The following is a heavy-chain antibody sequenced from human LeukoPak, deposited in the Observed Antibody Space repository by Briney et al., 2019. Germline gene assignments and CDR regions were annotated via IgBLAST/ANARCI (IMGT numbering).Heavy chain of an antibody. D-gene: IGHD2-2*01. CDR3: ARELAGGCFPSSTSCGNWFDP. Sequence: GGSLRLSCAASGFTFSSYAVHWVRQAPGKGLEWVAVISYDGSNKYYADSVKGRFTISRDNSKNTLYLQMNSLRAEDTAVYYCARELAGGCFPSSTSCGNWFDPWGQGTLVTVSS. V-gene: IGHV3-30-3*01. CDR2: ISYDGSNK. J-gene: IGHJ5*02. CDR1: GFTFSSYA.